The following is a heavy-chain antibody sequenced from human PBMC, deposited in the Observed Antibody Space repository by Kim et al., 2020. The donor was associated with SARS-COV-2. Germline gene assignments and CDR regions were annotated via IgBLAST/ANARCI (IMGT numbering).Heavy chain of an antibody. D-gene: IGHD3-3*01. CDR3: ARGYCFGGTCSAPHYYYGRDV. Sequence: SETLSLTCSVSGGSVTSDTHYWTWIRQPPGKELEWVGYSQYSGSTIYNPSLGSRVTISVDTSKNQFSLGLTSVTAADTAVYYCARGYCFGGTCSAPHYYYGRDVWGRGTTVTVSS. J-gene: IGHJ6*02. CDR1: GGSVTSDTHY. CDR2: SQYSGST. V-gene: IGHV4-61*01.